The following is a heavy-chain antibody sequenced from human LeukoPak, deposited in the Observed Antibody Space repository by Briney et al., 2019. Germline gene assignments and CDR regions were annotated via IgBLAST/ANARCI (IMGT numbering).Heavy chain of an antibody. D-gene: IGHD3-3*01. J-gene: IGHJ6*02. CDR2: ISAYNGNT. Sequence: ASVKVSCKASGYTFTSYGISWVRQAPGQGLEWMGWISAYNGNTNYAQKLQGRVTMTTDTSTSTAYMELRSLRSDDTAVYYCARDSFGGPRNYGMDVWGQGTTVTVSS. CDR3: ARDSFGGPRNYGMDV. V-gene: IGHV1-18*01. CDR1: GYTFTSYG.